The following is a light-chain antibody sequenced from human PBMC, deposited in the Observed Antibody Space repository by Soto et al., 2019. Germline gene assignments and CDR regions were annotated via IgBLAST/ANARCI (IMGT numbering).Light chain of an antibody. CDR1: QSVDSTY. Sequence: IVLTQSPGTLSLSPGERATLSCGASQSVDSTYLTWYQQKPGQAPSLLIYGASNRATGIPDRLSGSGSGTDFTLTISRLEPEDFPVYYCQQYGSSGTFGQGTKVDIK. V-gene: IGKV3-20*01. J-gene: IGKJ1*01. CDR2: GAS. CDR3: QQYGSSGT.